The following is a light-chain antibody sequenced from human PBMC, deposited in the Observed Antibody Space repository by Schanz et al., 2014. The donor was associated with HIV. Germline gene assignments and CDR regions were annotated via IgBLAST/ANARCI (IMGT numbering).Light chain of an antibody. V-gene: IGLV2-14*03. CDR3: SSYAGINNFVI. J-gene: IGLJ2*01. Sequence: QSALTQPASVSGTPGQSITISCTGSSSDVGGYNYVSWYQQHPDKAPKLMIYDVSDRPSGVSNRFSGSKSGNTASLTISGLQAEDEADYYCSSYAGINNFVIFGGGTKLTVL. CDR1: SSDVGGYNY. CDR2: DVS.